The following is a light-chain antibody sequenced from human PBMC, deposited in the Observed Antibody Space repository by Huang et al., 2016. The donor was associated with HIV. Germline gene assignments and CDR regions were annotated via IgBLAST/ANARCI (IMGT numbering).Light chain of an antibody. J-gene: IGKJ4*01. CDR1: QSVLYSSTNKNY. CDR3: HQYYRTPLT. CDR2: WAA. Sequence: DIVMTQSPDSLAVSLGERAIINCKSSQSVLYSSTNKNYLAWYQQKPGQPPKLLIYWAATRQSGVPDRFSGSGAGTDFTLSISSLQAEDVAVYYCHQYYRTPLTCGGGTKVEIK. V-gene: IGKV4-1*01.